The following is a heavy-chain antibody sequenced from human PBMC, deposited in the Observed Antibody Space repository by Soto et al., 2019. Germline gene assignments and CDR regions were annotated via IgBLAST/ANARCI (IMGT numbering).Heavy chain of an antibody. J-gene: IGHJ4*02. CDR3: ANTLYYDFWSGYQTTLDY. CDR2: ISGSGGST. V-gene: IGHV3-23*01. Sequence: GGSLRLSCAASGFTFSSYAMSWVRQAPGKGLEWVSAISGSGGSTYYADSVKGRFTISRDNSKNTLYLQMNSLRAEDTAVYYCANTLYYDFWSGYQTTLDYWGQGTLVTVSS. CDR1: GFTFSSYA. D-gene: IGHD3-3*01.